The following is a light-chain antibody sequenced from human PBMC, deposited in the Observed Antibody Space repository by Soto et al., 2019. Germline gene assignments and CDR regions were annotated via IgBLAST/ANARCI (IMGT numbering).Light chain of an antibody. CDR3: QQRNVWPPVT. CDR1: QSLSSN. V-gene: IGKV3-15*01. J-gene: IGKJ5*01. CDR2: DTS. Sequence: TQSPGTLSLSPGERATLSCRASQSLSSNLAWYQQKPGQTPRLLIYDTSTRATGVPTRFSGSGSGTEFTLTISSLQSEDFAVYYCQQRNVWPPVTFGQGTRLEIK.